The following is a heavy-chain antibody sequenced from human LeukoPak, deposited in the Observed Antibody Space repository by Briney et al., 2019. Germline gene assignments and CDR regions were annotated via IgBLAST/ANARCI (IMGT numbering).Heavy chain of an antibody. J-gene: IGHJ4*02. CDR2: INHSGIT. CDR3: ARSGTALYFDY. Sequence: SETLSLTCAVYGGSFSGYFWSWIRQPPGKGLEWIGEINHSGITHYNPSLKSRVTISVDTSKNQFSLKMNSVTAADTAVYYCARSGTALYFDYWGQGTLLTVS. CDR1: GGSFSGYF. V-gene: IGHV4-34*01. D-gene: IGHD3-10*01.